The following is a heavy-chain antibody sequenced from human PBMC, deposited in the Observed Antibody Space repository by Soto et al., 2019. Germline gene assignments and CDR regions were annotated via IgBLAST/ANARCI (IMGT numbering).Heavy chain of an antibody. J-gene: IGHJ4*02. CDR2: MNEDGSHI. CDR3: SRGSIGWSGIDH. D-gene: IGHD6-19*01. V-gene: IGHV3-74*01. CDR1: GFTFSSHW. Sequence: EVQLVESGGGLVQPGGSLRLSCTASGFTFSSHWMHWVRQAPGKGLVWVSRMNEDGSHILYADSVKGRFTISRDNSKNTLFQQMISLGAEDTAVYFCSRGSIGWSGIDHCGQGILVSVSS.